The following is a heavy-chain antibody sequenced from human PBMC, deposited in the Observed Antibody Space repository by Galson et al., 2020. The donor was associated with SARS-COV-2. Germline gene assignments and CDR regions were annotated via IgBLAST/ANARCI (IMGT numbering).Heavy chain of an antibody. CDR1: GFIFSNYG. D-gene: IGHD5-18*01. V-gene: IGHV3-33*01. Sequence: GESLKISCAASGFIFSNYGIHWVRRAPGKGLEWVAVVWSDGINKYYGDSVKGRFTISRDNSKSTLYLQMNSLRAEDTAVYYCARELTAINAFDIWGQGTMVTVSS. CDR3: ARELTAINAFDI. CDR2: VWSDGINK. J-gene: IGHJ3*02.